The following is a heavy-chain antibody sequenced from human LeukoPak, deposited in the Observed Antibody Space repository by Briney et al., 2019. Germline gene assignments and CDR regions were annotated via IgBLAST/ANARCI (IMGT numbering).Heavy chain of an antibody. Sequence: GGSLRLSCAASGFTFSSYSMNWVRQAPGKGLEWVSSISSSSSYIYYADSVKGRFTISRDNAKNSPYLQMNSLRAEDTAVYYCARSPPWWLNPRADYWGQGTLVTVSS. CDR1: GFTFSSYS. CDR3: ARSPPWWLNPRADY. D-gene: IGHD2-15*01. CDR2: ISSSSSYI. J-gene: IGHJ4*02. V-gene: IGHV3-21*01.